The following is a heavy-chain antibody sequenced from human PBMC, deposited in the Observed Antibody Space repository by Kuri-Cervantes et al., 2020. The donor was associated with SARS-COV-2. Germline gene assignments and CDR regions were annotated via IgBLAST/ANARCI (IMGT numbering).Heavy chain of an antibody. D-gene: IGHD3-22*01. CDR2: INPSGGST. J-gene: IGHJ4*02. CDR3: ARVGDSSGYYYDY. V-gene: IGHV1-46*01. Sequence: ASVKVSCKASGYTFTGYYMHWVRQAPGQGLEWMGWINPSGGSTTYEQKFQGRVTMTRDTSTSTVYMDLSSLRSEDTAIYYCARVGDSSGYYYDYWGQGTLVTVSS. CDR1: GYTFTGYY.